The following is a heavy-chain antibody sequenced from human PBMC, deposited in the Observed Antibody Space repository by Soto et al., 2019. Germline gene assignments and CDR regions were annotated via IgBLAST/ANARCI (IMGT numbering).Heavy chain of an antibody. CDR2: MYYSGST. D-gene: IGHD2-8*01. J-gene: IGHJ4*02. V-gene: IGHV4-39*01. CDR1: GGSISSSSYY. Sequence: PSVTLSLTCTVSGGSISSSSYYWGWIRQPPGKGLEWIGSMYYSGSTYYNPSLKSRVTISVDTSKNQFSLKLSSVPAADTAVYYCANSGRGVYYYFDYWGQGTLVTVSS. CDR3: ANSGRGVYYYFDY.